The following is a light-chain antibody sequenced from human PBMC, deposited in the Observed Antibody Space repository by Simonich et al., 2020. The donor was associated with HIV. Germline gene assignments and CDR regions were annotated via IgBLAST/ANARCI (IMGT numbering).Light chain of an antibody. J-gene: IGKJ1*01. V-gene: IGKV4-1*01. Sequence: DIVMTQSPDFLAVSLGERATINCKSSQSILYSSNNKNYLAWYQQQPGQPPKLLIYWASTRESGVPDRFSGSGSGTDFTLTISSLQAEDVAVYYCQQYYSTPQTFGQGTKVEIK. CDR1: QSILYSSNNKNY. CDR2: WAS. CDR3: QQYYSTPQT.